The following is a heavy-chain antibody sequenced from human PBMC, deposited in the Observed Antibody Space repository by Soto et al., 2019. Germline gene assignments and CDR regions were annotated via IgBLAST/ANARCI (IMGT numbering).Heavy chain of an antibody. V-gene: IGHV1-69*13. Sequence: GASVKVSCKASGGTFSNYAINWVRQAPGQGLEWMGGIIPIFGTANYAQRFQGRVTVTADESTNTAYMELSSLRSEDTAVYYCARGHRPSGSPGLDYYFYGMDVWGQGTTVTVSS. D-gene: IGHD3-10*01. CDR3: ARGHRPSGSPGLDYYFYGMDV. J-gene: IGHJ6*02. CDR1: GGTFSNYA. CDR2: IIPIFGTA.